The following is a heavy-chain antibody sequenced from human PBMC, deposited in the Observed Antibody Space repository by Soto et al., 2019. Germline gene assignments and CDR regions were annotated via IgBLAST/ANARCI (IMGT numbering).Heavy chain of an antibody. V-gene: IGHV3-21*01. Sequence: GGSLRLSCAASGFTFSSYSMNWVRQAPGKGLEWVSSISSSSSYIYYADSVKGRFTISRDNAKNSLYLQMNGLRAEDTAVYYCARAPLLWFGELLTPTPFDYWGQGTLVTVSS. D-gene: IGHD3-10*01. J-gene: IGHJ4*02. CDR2: ISSSSSYI. CDR1: GFTFSSYS. CDR3: ARAPLLWFGELLTPTPFDY.